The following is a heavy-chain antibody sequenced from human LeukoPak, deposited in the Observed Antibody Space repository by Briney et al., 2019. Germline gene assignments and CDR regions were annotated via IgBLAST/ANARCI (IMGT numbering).Heavy chain of an antibody. J-gene: IGHJ4*02. D-gene: IGHD6-13*01. CDR1: GFTFSSYA. Sequence: GGYLRLSCAASGFTFSSYAMSWVRQAPGKGLEWVSAISGSDGSTYYADSVKGRFTISRDNSKNTLYLQMNSLRAEDTAVYYCAKDIYSSNSIFDYWGQGTLVAVSS. CDR3: AKDIYSSNSIFDY. CDR2: ISGSDGST. V-gene: IGHV3-23*01.